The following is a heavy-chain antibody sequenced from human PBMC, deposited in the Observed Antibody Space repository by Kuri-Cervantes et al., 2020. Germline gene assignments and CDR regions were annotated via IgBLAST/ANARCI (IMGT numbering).Heavy chain of an antibody. V-gene: IGHV4-34*01. CDR3: ARATRGGTGYYYMFDS. J-gene: IGHJ4*02. D-gene: IGHD3-9*01. CDR2: INHSGST. Sequence: SQTLSLTCAVYGGSFSSYYWSWIRQPPGKGLEWIGEINHSGSTNYNPSLKSRVTISVDTSKNQFSLKLSSVTAADTAVYFCARATRGGTGYYYMFDSWGQGTLVTVSS. CDR1: GGSFSSYY.